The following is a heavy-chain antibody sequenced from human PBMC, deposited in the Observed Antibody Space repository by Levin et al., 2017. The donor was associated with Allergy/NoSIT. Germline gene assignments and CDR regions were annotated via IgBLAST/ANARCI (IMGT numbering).Heavy chain of an antibody. Sequence: GESLKISCKASNYSFTSPSISWVRQAPGQGLEWMGWISAHSGDTHYAQRFQGRVTMTTDTSTNTAYMELRNLRSDDTAVYYCARGGAPKAFDVWGQGTMVTVSS. V-gene: IGHV1-18*04. D-gene: IGHD1-26*01. CDR3: ARGGAPKAFDV. CDR1: NYSFTSPS. J-gene: IGHJ3*01. CDR2: ISAHSGDT.